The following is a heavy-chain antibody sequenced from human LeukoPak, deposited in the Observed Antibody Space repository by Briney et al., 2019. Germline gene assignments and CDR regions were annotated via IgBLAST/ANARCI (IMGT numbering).Heavy chain of an antibody. Sequence: SETLSLTCTVSGGSISSSSYYWGWIRQPPGKGLEWIGSIYYSGSTYYNPSLKSRVTISVDTSKNQFSLKLSSVTAADTAVYYCARGDYGAGPDYWGQGTLVTVSS. V-gene: IGHV4-39*07. CDR1: GGSISSSSYY. J-gene: IGHJ4*02. CDR2: IYYSGST. CDR3: ARGDYGAGPDY. D-gene: IGHD4-17*01.